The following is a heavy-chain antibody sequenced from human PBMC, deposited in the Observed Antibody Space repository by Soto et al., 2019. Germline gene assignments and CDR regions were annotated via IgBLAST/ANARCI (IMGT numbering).Heavy chain of an antibody. CDR1: GFTFSSYA. V-gene: IGHV3-23*01. D-gene: IGHD3-16*02. CDR3: AKAPSRRLSHLDY. J-gene: IGHJ4*02. CDR2: ISGNGGST. Sequence: EVQLLESGGGLVQPGGSLRLSCAASGFTFSSYAMSWVRQAPGKGLEWVSAISGNGGSTYYADSVKGRFTISRDNSKNTLYLQMNSLRAEDTAVYYCAKAPSRRLSHLDYWGQGTLVTVSS.